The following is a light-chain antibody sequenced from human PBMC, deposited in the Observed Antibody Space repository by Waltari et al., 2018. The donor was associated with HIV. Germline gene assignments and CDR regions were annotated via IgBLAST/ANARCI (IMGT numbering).Light chain of an antibody. CDR1: SSDIGGYKY. Sequence: QSALTQPASVSGSPGQSITISCTGTSSDIGGYKYVSWYQQQPGKAPKLMISEVSNRPSGVSKRVSGSKSGNTASLTISGLQAEDEADYYCSSYTTSSTWVFGGGTKLTVL. V-gene: IGLV2-14*01. CDR2: EVS. J-gene: IGLJ3*02. CDR3: SSYTTSSTWV.